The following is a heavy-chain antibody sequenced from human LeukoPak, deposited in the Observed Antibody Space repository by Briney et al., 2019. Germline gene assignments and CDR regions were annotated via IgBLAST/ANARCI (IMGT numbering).Heavy chain of an antibody. CDR1: GFTFSSYG. CDR3: AKDLDGYYYYYGMDV. J-gene: IGHJ6*02. D-gene: IGHD5-24*01. CDR2: ISYDGSNK. V-gene: IGHV3-30*18. Sequence: GGSLRLSCAASGFTFSSYGMQWVRQAPGKGLEWVAVISYDGSNKYYADSVKGRFTISRDNSKNTLYLQMNSLRAEDTAVYYCAKDLDGYYYYYGMDVWGQGTTVTVSS.